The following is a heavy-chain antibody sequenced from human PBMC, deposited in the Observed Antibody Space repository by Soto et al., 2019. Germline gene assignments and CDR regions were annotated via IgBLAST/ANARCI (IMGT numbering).Heavy chain of an antibody. D-gene: IGHD1-26*01. Sequence: GASVKVSCKASGYTFTGYYMHWVRQAPGQGLEWMGWINPNSGGTNYAQKFQGRVTMTRDTSISTAYMELSRLRSDDTAVYYCARAGVGATSAFDIWDQGTMVTVSS. CDR2: INPNSGGT. CDR3: ARAGVGATSAFDI. CDR1: GYTFTGYY. J-gene: IGHJ3*02. V-gene: IGHV1-2*02.